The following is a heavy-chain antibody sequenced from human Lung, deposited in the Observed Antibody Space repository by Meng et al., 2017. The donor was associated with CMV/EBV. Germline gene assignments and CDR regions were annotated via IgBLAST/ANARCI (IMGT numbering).Heavy chain of an antibody. J-gene: IGHJ5*01. CDR3: ARQAPDNWFDP. CDR2: TYYDGST. Sequence: VSGGPLDHGAYCWSWIRQHPEKGLEWIGYTYYDGSTHYNPSLRSRAAISVDTSKNQFSLRLNSVTAADTAVYYCARQAPDNWFDPWGQGALVTVSS. CDR1: GGPLDHGAYC. V-gene: IGHV4-31*02.